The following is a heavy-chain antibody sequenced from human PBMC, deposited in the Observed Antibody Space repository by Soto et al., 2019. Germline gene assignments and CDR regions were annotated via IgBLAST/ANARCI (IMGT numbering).Heavy chain of an antibody. V-gene: IGHV4-31*03. Sequence: QVQLQESGPGLVKPSQTLSLTCTVSGGSISSGVYYWSWIRQHPGKGLEWIGYIFYSGSTYYNPSLKSRVTISVDTSKSQFSLKLSSVTAADTAVYYCAIYDCSGSRGFQHWGQGTLVTVSS. CDR2: IFYSGST. D-gene: IGHD3-22*01. CDR1: GGSISSGVYY. CDR3: AIYDCSGSRGFQH. J-gene: IGHJ1*01.